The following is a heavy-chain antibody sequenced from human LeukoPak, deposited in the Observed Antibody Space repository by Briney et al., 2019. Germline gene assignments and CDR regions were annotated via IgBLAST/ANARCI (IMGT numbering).Heavy chain of an antibody. CDR1: ADAITSHFY. V-gene: IGHV4-38-2*02. J-gene: IGHJ4*02. D-gene: IGHD3-10*01. CDR3: ARASFASGSYYFDL. CDR2: VYHSGAE. Sequence: SETLSLTCIVSADAITSHFYWGWIRQSPGEGGKGPEWIASVYHSGAEYVNPSLKSRVTTSVDTSKSQFYLTLTSVTAADTAVYFCARASFASGSYYFDLWGPGTLITVSS.